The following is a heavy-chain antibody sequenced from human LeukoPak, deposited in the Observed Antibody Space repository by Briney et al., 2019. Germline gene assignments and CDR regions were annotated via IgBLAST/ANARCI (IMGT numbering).Heavy chain of an antibody. J-gene: IGHJ4*02. CDR2: IYYSGST. D-gene: IGHD3-22*01. Sequence: SETLSLTCTVSGGSISSYYWSWIRQPPGKGLEWIGHIYYSGSTNYNPSLKSRVTISLDTSKNQFSLNLRSVTAADTAVHFCARQGDSGRSYDYWGQGTLVTVSS. CDR3: ARQGDSGRSYDY. V-gene: IGHV4-59*08. CDR1: GGSISSYY.